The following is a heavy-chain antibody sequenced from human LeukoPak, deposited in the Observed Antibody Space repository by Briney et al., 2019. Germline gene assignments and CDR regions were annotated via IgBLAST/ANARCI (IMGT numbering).Heavy chain of an antibody. CDR3: ARGVDYYENSGTIDY. D-gene: IGHD3-22*01. Sequence: GGSLRLSCTASGFTFSDYGMHWVRQPPGKGLEWVAIIWYDGSNKKYEDYVKGRFTISRDNSKNTLYLQMNSLRAEDTAVYYCARGVDYYENSGTIDYWGQGTLVTVSS. J-gene: IGHJ4*02. CDR2: IWYDGSNK. V-gene: IGHV3-33*01. CDR1: GFTFSDYG.